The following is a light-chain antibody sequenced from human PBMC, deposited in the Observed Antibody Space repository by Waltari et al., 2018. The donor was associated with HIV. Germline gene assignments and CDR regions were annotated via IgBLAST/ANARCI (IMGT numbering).Light chain of an antibody. V-gene: IGLV7-46*01. CDR3: LLSYDGDVV. CDR1: AEVANSGHC. Sequence: VIKETSFTESPRRTVFLTSASRAEVANSGHCPYWFQHWPCQAPRTLIFDSISRYSWTPARFTGSFLGGKAALTLTGARPEDDADYFCLLSYDGDVVFGGGTKLTVL. J-gene: IGLJ2*01. CDR2: DSI.